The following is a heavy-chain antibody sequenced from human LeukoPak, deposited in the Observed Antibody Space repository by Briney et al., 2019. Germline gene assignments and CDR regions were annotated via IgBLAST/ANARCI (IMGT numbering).Heavy chain of an antibody. Sequence: GASVKVSCKASGYTFTSYAISWVRQAPGQGLEWMGGIIPIFGTANYAQKFQGRVTITADESTSTAYMELSSLRSEDTAVYYCAREKMGAPQAFDIWGQGTMVTVSS. CDR2: IIPIFGTA. V-gene: IGHV1-69*13. J-gene: IGHJ3*02. D-gene: IGHD1-26*01. CDR1: GYTFTSYA. CDR3: AREKMGAPQAFDI.